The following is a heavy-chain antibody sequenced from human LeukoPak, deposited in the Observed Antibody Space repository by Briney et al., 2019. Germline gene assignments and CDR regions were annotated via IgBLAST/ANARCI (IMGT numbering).Heavy chain of an antibody. V-gene: IGHV3-21*06. CDR1: GFAFSSYN. J-gene: IGHJ4*02. D-gene: IGHD2-2*01. Sequence: NPGGSLRLSCAASGFAFSSYNMKWVRQAPGMGLEWVSFISTTSTYIYYADSVKGRFTVSRDNSKNLLYLQMDSLRVEDTAVYYCARAGTCSSTSCDGGIEYWGQGTLVTVSS. CDR3: ARAGTCSSTSCDGGIEY. CDR2: ISTTSTYI.